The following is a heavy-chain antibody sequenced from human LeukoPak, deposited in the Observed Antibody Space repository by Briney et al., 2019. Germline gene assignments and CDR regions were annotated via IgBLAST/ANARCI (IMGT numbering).Heavy chain of an antibody. J-gene: IGHJ4*02. V-gene: IGHV3-21*01. Sequence: PGGSLRLSCAASGFTFSSYSMKWVRQAPGKGLEWVSSIAKSSSDIYYADSLRGRFTISRDNAKNSLYLQMNSLRVEDTAVYYCVRDDASGSRTRGVHWGQGSLVIVSP. D-gene: IGHD1-26*01. CDR1: GFTFSSYS. CDR3: VRDDASGSRTRGVH. CDR2: IAKSSSDI.